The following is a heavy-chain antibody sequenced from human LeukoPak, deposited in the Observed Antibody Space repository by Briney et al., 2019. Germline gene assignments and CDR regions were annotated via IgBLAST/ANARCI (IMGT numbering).Heavy chain of an antibody. Sequence: GRSLRLSCAASGFTLSSYAMQWVRQAPGKGLEWVAVISYDGSNKYYADSVKGRFTISRDNSKNTLYLQMNSLRAEDTAVYSCARKGPPYSSSWYGGYWGQGTLVTVSS. D-gene: IGHD6-13*01. CDR2: ISYDGSNK. J-gene: IGHJ4*02. CDR3: ARKGPPYSSSWYGGY. CDR1: GFTLSSYA. V-gene: IGHV3-30*04.